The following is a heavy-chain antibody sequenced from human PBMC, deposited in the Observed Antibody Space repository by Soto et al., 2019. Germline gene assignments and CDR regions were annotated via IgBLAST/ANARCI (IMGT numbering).Heavy chain of an antibody. J-gene: IGHJ4*02. CDR1: GFTFSSYA. CDR3: AKGGGYCYYVYFDY. D-gene: IGHD4-17*01. Sequence: EVQLLESGGGLVQPGGSLRLSCAASGFTFSSYAMSWVRQAPGKGLEWVSAIGGSGGSTYYADSVKGRFTISRDNSKNTLYLKMNSLRAEDTAVYYCAKGGGYCYYVYFDYWGQGTLVTVSS. V-gene: IGHV3-23*01. CDR2: IGGSGGST.